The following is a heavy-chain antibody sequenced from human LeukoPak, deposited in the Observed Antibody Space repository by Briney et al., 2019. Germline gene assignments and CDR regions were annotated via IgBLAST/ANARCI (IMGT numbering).Heavy chain of an antibody. D-gene: IGHD6-19*01. V-gene: IGHV3-66*04. Sequence: PGGSLRLSCAASGFTFSSYAMSWVRQAPGKGLEWVSITYSGGDTYYADSVKGRFTISRDTSKSTLFLQMHSLRAGDTAVYYCARHAGYSSGWVSYYFDSWGQGTLVTVSS. CDR2: TYSGGDT. J-gene: IGHJ4*02. CDR1: GFTFSSYA. CDR3: ARHAGYSSGWVSYYFDS.